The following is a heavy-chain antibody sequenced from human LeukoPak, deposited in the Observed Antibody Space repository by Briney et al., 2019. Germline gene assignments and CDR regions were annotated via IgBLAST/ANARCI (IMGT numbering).Heavy chain of an antibody. CDR1: GFTFDDYA. V-gene: IGHV3-9*01. D-gene: IGHD4-17*01. Sequence: PGRSLRLSCAASGFTFDDYAMHWVRQAPGKGLEWVSGISWNSGSIGYADSVKGRFTISRDNAKNSLYLQMNSLRAEDAAVYYCARVGYGDYAAFDYWGQGTLVTVSA. CDR2: ISWNSGSI. CDR3: ARVGYGDYAAFDY. J-gene: IGHJ4*02.